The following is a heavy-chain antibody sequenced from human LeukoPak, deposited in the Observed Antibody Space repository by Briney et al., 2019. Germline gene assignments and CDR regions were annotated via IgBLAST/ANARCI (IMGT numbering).Heavy chain of an antibody. D-gene: IGHD2-2*01. CDR3: AKEGLGYCSSTSCYAGGY. V-gene: IGHV3-23*01. CDR2: ISGSGGST. CDR1: GFTFSSYA. Sequence: GGSLRLSCAASGFTFSSYAMSWVRQAPGKGLEWVSAISGSGGSTYYADSVKGRFTISRDNSKNTLYLQMNSLRAEDTAVYYCAKEGLGYCSSTSCYAGGYWGQGTLVTVSS. J-gene: IGHJ4*02.